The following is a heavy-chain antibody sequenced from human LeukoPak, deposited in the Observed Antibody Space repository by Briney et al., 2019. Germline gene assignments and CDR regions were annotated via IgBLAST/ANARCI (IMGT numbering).Heavy chain of an antibody. CDR3: ARGYGSGPHIDRVSHFDY. Sequence: AASVKVSCKASGYTFTGYYIHWVRQAPGQGLEWMGVINPSGGGTNYAQNFQGSVTMTRDTSTSTVYMELSSLRSEDTAVYYCARGYGSGPHIDRVSHFDYWGQGTLVTVSS. V-gene: IGHV1-46*01. CDR1: GYTFTGYY. CDR2: INPSGGGT. D-gene: IGHD3-10*01. J-gene: IGHJ4*02.